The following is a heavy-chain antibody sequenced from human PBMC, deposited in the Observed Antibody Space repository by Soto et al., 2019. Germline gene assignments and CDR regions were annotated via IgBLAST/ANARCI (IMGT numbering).Heavy chain of an antibody. D-gene: IGHD3-22*01. V-gene: IGHV3-23*02. J-gene: IGHJ4*03. CDR1: GFTFTNYA. Sequence: GGSLRLSCAASGFTFTNYAMTWVRQAPGKGLEWVSAITGSGDSTYTEDSVRGRFFISRDNSKNPLVLQMNSLRAKDTAEYYCAIQDRSGYYSLQLWGQGTMVTVSS. CDR2: ITGSGDST. CDR3: AIQDRSGYYSLQL.